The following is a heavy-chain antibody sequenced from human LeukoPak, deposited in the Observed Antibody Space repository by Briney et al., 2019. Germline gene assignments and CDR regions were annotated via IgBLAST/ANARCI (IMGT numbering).Heavy chain of an antibody. CDR2: ISGSGDST. Sequence: GVLRLSCAASGFTFNNYAMTWVRQGPGKGLEWVSTISGSGDSTHYADSVKGRFTISRDNSKNTLYLQMNRLRVEDTAVYYCPKGCSYTSCYTSDYWGQGPEVTVSS. J-gene: IGHJ4*02. CDR1: GFTFNNYA. V-gene: IGHV3-23*01. CDR3: PKGCSYTSCYTSDY. D-gene: IGHD2-2*02.